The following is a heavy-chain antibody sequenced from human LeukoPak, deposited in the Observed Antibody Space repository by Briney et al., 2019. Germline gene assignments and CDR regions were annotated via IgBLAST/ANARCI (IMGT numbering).Heavy chain of an antibody. V-gene: IGHV3-23*01. CDR2: ISGTGGST. J-gene: IGHJ5*02. Sequence: PGGSLRLSCAASGFTFSNYAMSWVRQAPGKGLEWVSAISGTGGSTYYADSVKGRFTISRDNSKNTLFLQMKSLRAEDTAVYYRAKDRSGWYHYNWFYPWGQGTLVTVSS. CDR3: AKDRSGWYHYNWFYP. CDR1: GFTFSNYA. D-gene: IGHD6-19*01.